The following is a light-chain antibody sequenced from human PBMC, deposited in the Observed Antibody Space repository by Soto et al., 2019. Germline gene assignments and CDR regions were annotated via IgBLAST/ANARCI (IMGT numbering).Light chain of an antibody. Sequence: DVVVTQSPLSLPVTLGQAASISCRSSQSLVYSDGNTYLSWFQQRPGQSPRRLIYKVSNRDSGVPDRFSGSGSGTDSTMKISRVEAEDVGVYYCMQGTHWPPITFGQGTRLEIK. V-gene: IGKV2-30*01. CDR2: KVS. CDR3: MQGTHWPPIT. J-gene: IGKJ5*01. CDR1: QSLVYSDGNTY.